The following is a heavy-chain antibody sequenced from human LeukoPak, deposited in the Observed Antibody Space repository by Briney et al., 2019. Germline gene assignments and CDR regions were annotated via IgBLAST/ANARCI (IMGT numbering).Heavy chain of an antibody. CDR1: GGSISSYY. V-gene: IGHV4-59*01. Sequence: KPSETLSLTCTVSGGSISSYYWSWIRQPPGKGLEWIGYIYYSGSTNYNPSLKSRVTISVDTSKNQFSLKLSSVTAADTAAYYCARCSSSWEDYLDYWGQGTLVTVSS. CDR3: ARCSSSWEDYLDY. J-gene: IGHJ4*02. CDR2: IYYSGST. D-gene: IGHD6-13*01.